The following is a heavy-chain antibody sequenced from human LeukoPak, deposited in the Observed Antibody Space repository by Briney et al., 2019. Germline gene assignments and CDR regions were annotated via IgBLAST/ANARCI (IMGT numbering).Heavy chain of an antibody. CDR2: IKQDGSEK. Sequence: GTSLRLSCAASGFSFSTYAMHWVRQAPGKGLEWVANIKQDGSEKYYVDSVKGRFTISRDNSKDTLYLQMNSLRAEDTAVYYCAKSGEIAARPYYFDYWGQGTLVTVSS. J-gene: IGHJ4*02. CDR3: AKSGEIAARPYYFDY. D-gene: IGHD6-6*01. V-gene: IGHV3-7*03. CDR1: GFSFSTYA.